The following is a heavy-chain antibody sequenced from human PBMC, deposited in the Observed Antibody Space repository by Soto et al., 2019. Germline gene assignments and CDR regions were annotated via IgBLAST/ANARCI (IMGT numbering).Heavy chain of an antibody. CDR3: ARSAVKTTS. CDR2: IYYSGST. Sequence: QLQLQESGPGLVKPSETLSLTCTVSGGSISSSSYYWGWIRQPPGKGLEWIGSIYYSGSTYYNPSLKSRDPKSVDTSKNHFSRELSSVTAADTAVYSCARSAVKTTSWGQGTLVTVSS. CDR1: GGSISSSSYY. D-gene: IGHD4-17*01. V-gene: IGHV4-39*01. J-gene: IGHJ4*02.